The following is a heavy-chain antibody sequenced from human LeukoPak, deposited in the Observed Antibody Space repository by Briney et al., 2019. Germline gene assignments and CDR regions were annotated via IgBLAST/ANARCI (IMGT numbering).Heavy chain of an antibody. V-gene: IGHV4-39*01. CDR3: ARHPGYSSSSGAFDI. D-gene: IGHD6-13*01. CDR1: GGSISSSSYY. CDR2: INHSGST. J-gene: IGHJ3*02. Sequence: SETLSLTCTVSGGSISSSSYYWGWIRQPPGKGLEWIGEINHSGSTNYNPSLKSRVTISVDTSKNQFSLKLSSVTAADTAVYYCARHPGYSSSSGAFDIWGQGTMVTVSS.